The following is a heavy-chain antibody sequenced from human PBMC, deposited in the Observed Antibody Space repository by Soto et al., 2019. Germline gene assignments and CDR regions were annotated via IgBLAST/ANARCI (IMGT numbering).Heavy chain of an antibody. J-gene: IGHJ4*02. CDR3: ARAVAVAADFDY. CDR2: INAGNGNT. Sequence: ASVKVSCKAAGYSFTGYARRWVRQAPGQRLEWMGWINAGNGNTKYSQKFQGRVTITRDTSASAAYMELSSLSSEDTAVYYCARAVAVAADFDYWGQGTLVTVSS. D-gene: IGHD6-19*01. V-gene: IGHV1-3*01. CDR1: GYSFTGYA.